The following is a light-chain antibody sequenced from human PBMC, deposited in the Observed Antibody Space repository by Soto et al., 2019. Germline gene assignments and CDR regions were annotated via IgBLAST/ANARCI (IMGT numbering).Light chain of an antibody. CDR1: QDISNY. V-gene: IGKV1-33*01. CDR2: DAS. CDR3: QQYDNFLTSWT. Sequence: DIQMTQSPSSLSASVGDRVTITCQASQDISNYLNWYQQKPGKAPKLLIYDASNLETGVPSRFSGSGSGTDFTFTISSLQPEDIATYYCQQYDNFLTSWTFGQGTKVEIK. J-gene: IGKJ1*01.